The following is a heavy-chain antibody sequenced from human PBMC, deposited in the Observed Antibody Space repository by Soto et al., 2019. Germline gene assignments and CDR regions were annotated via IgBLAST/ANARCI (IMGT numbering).Heavy chain of an antibody. CDR2: IKQDGSEK. Sequence: GGSLRLSCAASGFTFSSFWMSWVRQAPGKGLEWVANIKQDGSEKYYVDSVKGRFTISRDNAKNSLYLQMNSLRAEDTAVYYCARSNIVVVPAAIGDLYYYYGMDVWGQGTTVTVSS. V-gene: IGHV3-7*01. CDR3: ARSNIVVVPAAIGDLYYYYGMDV. CDR1: GFTFSSFW. D-gene: IGHD2-2*01. J-gene: IGHJ6*02.